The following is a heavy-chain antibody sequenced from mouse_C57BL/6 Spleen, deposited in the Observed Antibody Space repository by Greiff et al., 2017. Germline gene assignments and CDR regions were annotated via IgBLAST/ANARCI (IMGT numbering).Heavy chain of an antibody. Sequence: VQLQQSGAELARPGASVKLSCKASGYTFTSYGISWVKQRTGQGLEWIGEIYPRSGNTYYNEKFKGKATLTADKSSSTAYMELRSLTSEDSAVYFCARGTTEFAYWGQGTLGTVSA. CDR3: ARGTTEFAY. CDR1: GYTFTSYG. D-gene: IGHD1-1*01. CDR2: IYPRSGNT. V-gene: IGHV1-81*01. J-gene: IGHJ3*01.